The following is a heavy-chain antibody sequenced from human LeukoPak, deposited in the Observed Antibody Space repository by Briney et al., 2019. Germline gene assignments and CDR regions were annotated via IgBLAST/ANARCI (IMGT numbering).Heavy chain of an antibody. CDR2: INPNSGGT. Sequence: ASVKVSCKASGYTFTGYYMHWVRQAPGQGLEWMGWINPNSGGTNYAQKFQGRVTMTRDTSISTAYMELSRLRSDDTAVYYCAREQFEYSSGWSRGYNWFDPWGQGTLVTVSS. CDR1: GYTFTGYY. J-gene: IGHJ5*02. D-gene: IGHD6-19*01. CDR3: AREQFEYSSGWSRGYNWFDP. V-gene: IGHV1-2*02.